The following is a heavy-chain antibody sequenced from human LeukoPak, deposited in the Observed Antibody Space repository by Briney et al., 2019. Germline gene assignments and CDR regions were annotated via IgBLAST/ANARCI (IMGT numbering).Heavy chain of an antibody. CDR1: GFTFSSYA. V-gene: IGHV3-23*01. J-gene: IGHJ4*02. Sequence: PGGSLRLSCAASGFTFSSYAMNWVRQAPGKGLEWVSAISGSVISTYYADSVKGRFTISRDDSKNTAYLQMNSLKTEDTAVYYCTSFNYYDSSGYGYWGQGTLVTVSS. D-gene: IGHD3-22*01. CDR3: TSFNYYDSSGYGY. CDR2: ISGSVIST.